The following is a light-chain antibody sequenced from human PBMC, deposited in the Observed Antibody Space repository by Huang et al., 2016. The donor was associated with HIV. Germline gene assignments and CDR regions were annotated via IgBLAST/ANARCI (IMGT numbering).Light chain of an antibody. CDR2: LGS. CDR3: MQALQTPRT. CDR1: QSLLHTNGYYY. Sequence: IVMTQSPLSLPVTPGEPASISCRSSQSLLHTNGYYYLDWYLQKPGQSPQLLIYLGSNRASGVPDRCSGSGSGIDFTLKISRVEAEDVGIYFCMQALQTPRTFGQGTRLEIK. J-gene: IGKJ5*01. V-gene: IGKV2-28*01.